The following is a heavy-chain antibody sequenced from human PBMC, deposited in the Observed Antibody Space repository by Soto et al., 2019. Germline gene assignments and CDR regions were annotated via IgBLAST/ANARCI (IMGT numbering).Heavy chain of an antibody. D-gene: IGHD6-13*01. CDR1: GGSISSYY. J-gene: IGHJ6*03. CDR3: ARVIAAAGAYYYYMDV. CDR2: IYYSGST. V-gene: IGHV4-59*12. Sequence: SETLSLTCTVSGGSISSYYWSWIRQPPGKGLEWIGYIYYSGSTNYNPSLKSRVTISVDKSKNQFSLKLSSVTAADTAVYYCARVIAAAGAYYYYMDVRGKGTTVTVSS.